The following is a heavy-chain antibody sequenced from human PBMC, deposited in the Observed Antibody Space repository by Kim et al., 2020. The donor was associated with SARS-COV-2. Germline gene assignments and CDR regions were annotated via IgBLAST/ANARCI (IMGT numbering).Heavy chain of an antibody. CDR3: ASSPRGRAADY. J-gene: IGHJ4*02. V-gene: IGHV4-34*01. Sequence: SETLSLTCAVYGGSFSGYYWSWIRQPPGKGLECIGEINHSGSTNYNPSLKSRVTISVDTSKNQFSLKLSSVTAADTAVYYCASSPRGRAADYWGQGTLVTVSS. D-gene: IGHD6-25*01. CDR1: GGSFSGYY. CDR2: INHSGST.